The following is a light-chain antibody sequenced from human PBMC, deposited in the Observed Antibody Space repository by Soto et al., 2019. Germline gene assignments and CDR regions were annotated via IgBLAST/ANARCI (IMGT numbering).Light chain of an antibody. J-gene: IGKJ1*01. CDR3: QQYANSPPT. CDR2: GAS. V-gene: IGKV3-20*01. Sequence: EIVLTQSPGTLSLSPGGRATLSCRASQSVGSTFLAWYQQNPGQAPRLLISGASNRATGIPNRFSGSGSGTDFTLTISRLEPEDFAVYFCQQYANSPPTFGQGTKVEIK. CDR1: QSVGSTF.